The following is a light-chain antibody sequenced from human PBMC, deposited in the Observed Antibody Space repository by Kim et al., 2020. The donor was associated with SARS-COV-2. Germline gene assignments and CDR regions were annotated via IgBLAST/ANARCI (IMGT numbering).Light chain of an antibody. V-gene: IGKV1-5*01. CDR1: QNINRW. Sequence: ASVGDRVSLTGRASQNINRWLAWYHQKPGKAPKVLFYDASTVETGVPSRFSGSGSGTEFTLTISSLQPDDFATYYCQHHNTYPITFGQGTRLEIK. CDR3: QHHNTYPIT. J-gene: IGKJ5*01. CDR2: DAS.